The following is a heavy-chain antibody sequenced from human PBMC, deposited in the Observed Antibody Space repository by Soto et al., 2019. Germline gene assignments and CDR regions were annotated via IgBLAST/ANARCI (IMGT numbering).Heavy chain of an antibody. CDR3: AKDSGWRPMNQRDDAFDI. D-gene: IGHD6-19*01. CDR2: INAGNGNT. CDR1: GYTFTSYA. Sequence: ASVKVSCKASGYTFTSYAMHWVRQAPGQRLEWMGWINAGNGNTKYSQKFQGRFTISRDNAKNSLYLQMNSLRAEDTALYYCAKDSGWRPMNQRDDAFDIWGQGTMVTVSS. V-gene: IGHV1-3*01. J-gene: IGHJ3*02.